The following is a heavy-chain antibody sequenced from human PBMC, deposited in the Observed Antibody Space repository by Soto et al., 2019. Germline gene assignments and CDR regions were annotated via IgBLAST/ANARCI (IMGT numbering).Heavy chain of an antibody. Sequence: PSETLSLTCTVSGGSISSSSYYWGWIRQPPGKGLEWIGCIYYSGSTYYNPSLRSRVTISVDTSKNQFSLRLSSVTAADTAVYYCARNLLYFDYWGQGTLVTVSS. CDR3: ARNLLYFDY. V-gene: IGHV4-39*07. CDR2: IYYSGST. J-gene: IGHJ4*02. CDR1: GGSISSSSYY.